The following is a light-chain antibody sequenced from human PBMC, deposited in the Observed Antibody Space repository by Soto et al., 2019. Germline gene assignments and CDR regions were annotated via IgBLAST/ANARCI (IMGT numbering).Light chain of an antibody. Sequence: EIVMTQSPATLSVSPGEGVTLSCRASQSVSSDLAWYQQKPGQSPRLLMYGASTRATDIPARFSGGGSGTEFTLTISSLQSEDVAIYYCQQYHDWPPITFGPGTEVDIK. CDR1: QSVSSD. V-gene: IGKV3-15*01. J-gene: IGKJ3*01. CDR3: QQYHDWPPIT. CDR2: GAS.